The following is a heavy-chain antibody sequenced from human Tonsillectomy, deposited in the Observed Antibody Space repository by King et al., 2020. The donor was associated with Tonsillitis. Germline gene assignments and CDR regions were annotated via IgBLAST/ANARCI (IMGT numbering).Heavy chain of an antibody. CDR2: ISSSNNYI. Sequence: ESGGGLVKPGGSLRLSCAASGFTFSTYSMNWVRQAPGKGLEWVSSISSSNNYIYYADSVKGRFTISRDNAKNSLYLQMNSLRAEDTAVYYCARDGSSGYDFDYWGQGTLVTVSS. CDR3: ARDGSSGYDFDY. V-gene: IGHV3-21*01. CDR1: GFTFSTYS. J-gene: IGHJ4*02. D-gene: IGHD5-12*01.